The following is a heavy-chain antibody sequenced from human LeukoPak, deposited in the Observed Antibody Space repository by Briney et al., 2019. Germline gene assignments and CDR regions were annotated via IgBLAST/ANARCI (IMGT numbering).Heavy chain of an antibody. V-gene: IGHV1-8*01. CDR3: ARRSGATRREFDP. J-gene: IGHJ5*02. Sequence: ASVKVSCKASGYTFTTYDINWVRQATGQGLEWMGWMNPNSGNTGYAQKFQGRVTMTRNTSISTAYTELSSLRSEDTAVYYCARRSGATRREFDPWGQGALVTVSS. CDR2: MNPNSGNT. CDR1: GYTFTTYD. D-gene: IGHD1-26*01.